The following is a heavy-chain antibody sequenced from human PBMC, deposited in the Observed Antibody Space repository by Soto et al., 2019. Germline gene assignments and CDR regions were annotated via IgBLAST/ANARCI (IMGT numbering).Heavy chain of an antibody. Sequence: EVQLLESGGGLVQPGGSLRLSCAASGFTFSNNAMSWVRQAPGKGLEWVSAISDGGGSTYYADSVKGRLTISRDNSKNTLYLQMNSLRVEDSALYYCARGSTDSYPGSRIFDFWGRGTLVTVSS. J-gene: IGHJ4*02. V-gene: IGHV3-23*01. D-gene: IGHD3-10*01. CDR1: GFTFSNNA. CDR3: ARGSTDSYPGSRIFDF. CDR2: ISDGGGST.